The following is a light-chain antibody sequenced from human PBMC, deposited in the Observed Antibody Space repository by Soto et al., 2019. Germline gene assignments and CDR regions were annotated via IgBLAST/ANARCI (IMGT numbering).Light chain of an antibody. CDR2: DAS. CDR1: PSVSGW. J-gene: IGKJ5*01. V-gene: IGKV1-5*01. Sequence: DLQMPQSTSTLDPSVGDTVNVNCRASPSVSGWLAWYQQKPGEAPKLLIYDASALPRGVPARFSCSGSGTKFSLTGSSLQPDDFATYYCQQTYSTPEITFGQGTRLEIK. CDR3: QQTYSTPEIT.